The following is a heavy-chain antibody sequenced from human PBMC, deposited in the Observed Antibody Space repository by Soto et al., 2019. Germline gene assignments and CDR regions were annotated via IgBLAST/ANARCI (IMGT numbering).Heavy chain of an antibody. J-gene: IGHJ5*02. V-gene: IGHV3-30-3*01. D-gene: IGHD6-13*01. CDR3: ARDQTGITTAGGGRIDR. CDR1: GFTFSTHA. CDR2: VSFDGSNK. Sequence: QVQLVESGGGVVQPGRSLRLSCAASGFTFSTHAMHWVRQAPGKGLECVAIVSFDGSNKYSADSVKGRFTISRDNSKNTLYLQMSGLTPEDTAFYYCARDQTGITTAGGGRIDRWGQGTLVTVSS.